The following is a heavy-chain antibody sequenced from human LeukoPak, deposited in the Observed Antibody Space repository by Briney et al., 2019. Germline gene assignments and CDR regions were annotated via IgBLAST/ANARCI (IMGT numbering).Heavy chain of an antibody. Sequence: GGSLRLSCAASGFSFDSYALHWVRQAPGKGLEWMALISDDGRNQYYADSVKGRFTISRDNSKNTLYLQMNSLRAEDTAVYYCATVELWFGEWGGLDYWGQGTLVTVSS. D-gene: IGHD3-10*01. J-gene: IGHJ4*02. CDR1: GFSFDSYA. CDR2: ISDDGRNQ. V-gene: IGHV3-30*14. CDR3: ATVELWFGEWGGLDY.